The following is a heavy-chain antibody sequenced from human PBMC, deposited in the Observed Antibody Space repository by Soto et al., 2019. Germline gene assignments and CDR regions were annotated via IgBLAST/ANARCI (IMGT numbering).Heavy chain of an antibody. CDR1: GFTFSSYA. V-gene: IGHV3-23*01. D-gene: IGHD3-16*02. J-gene: IGHJ5*02. CDR2: ISGSGGST. CDR3: AKDQPYDYVWGSYRYDWFDP. Sequence: GGSLRLSCAASGFTFSSYAMSWVRQAPGKGLEWVSAISGSGGSTYYADSVKGRFTISRDNSKNTLYLQMNSLRAEDTAVYYCAKDQPYDYVWGSYRYDWFDPWGQGTLVTVSS.